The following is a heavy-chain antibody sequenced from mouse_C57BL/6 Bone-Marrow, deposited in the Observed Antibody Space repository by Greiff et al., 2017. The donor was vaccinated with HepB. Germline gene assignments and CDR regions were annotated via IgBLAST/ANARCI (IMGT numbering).Heavy chain of an antibody. V-gene: IGHV10-1*01. D-gene: IGHD2-4*01. CDR3: GYYDYYYAMDY. J-gene: IGHJ4*01. CDR1: GFSFNTYA. Sequence: EVKLVESGGGLVQPKGSLKLSCAASGFSFNTYAMNWVRQAPGKGLEWVARIRSKSNNYATYYADSVKDRFTISRDDSESMLYLQMNNLKTEDTAMYYCGYYDYYYAMDYWGQGTSVTVSS. CDR2: IRSKSNNYAT.